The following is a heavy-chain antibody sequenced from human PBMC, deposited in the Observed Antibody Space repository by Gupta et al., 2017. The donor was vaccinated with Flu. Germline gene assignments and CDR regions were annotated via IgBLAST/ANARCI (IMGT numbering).Heavy chain of an antibody. V-gene: IGHV3-73*02. D-gene: IGHD2-8*01. CDR2: IRSETNSYAT. J-gene: IGHJ4*02. CDR3: TRGYCANGVCFNFDY. Sequence: EVQLVESGGGLVQPGGSLKLSCAASGFTFRGSPMHWVRQASGKGLEWVGRIRSETNSYATAYAASVKGRFTISRDDSKNTAYLQMNTLKTEDTAVYYCTRGYCANGVCFNFDYWGRGTLVTVSS. CDR1: GFTFRGSP.